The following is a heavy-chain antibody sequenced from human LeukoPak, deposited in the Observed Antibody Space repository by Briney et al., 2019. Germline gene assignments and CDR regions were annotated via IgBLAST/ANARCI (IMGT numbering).Heavy chain of an antibody. D-gene: IGHD3-3*01. Sequence: SETLSLTCTVSGGSISSYYWSWIRQPPGKGLEWIGYIYYSGSTNYNPSLKSRVTMSVDTSKNQFSLKLSSVTAADTAVYYCARDSTIFGVVITQDWGQGTLVTVSS. V-gene: IGHV4-59*12. J-gene: IGHJ4*02. CDR3: ARDSTIFGVVITQD. CDR1: GGSISSYY. CDR2: IYYSGST.